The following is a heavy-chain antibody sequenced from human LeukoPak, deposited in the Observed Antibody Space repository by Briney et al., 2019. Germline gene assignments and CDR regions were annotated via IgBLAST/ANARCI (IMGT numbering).Heavy chain of an antibody. V-gene: IGHV4-39*01. CDR2: IYYSGST. CDR3: AGSLGIQDAFDI. J-gene: IGHJ3*02. D-gene: IGHD7-27*01. CDR1: GGSISSSSYY. Sequence: SETLSLTCTVSGGSISSSSYYGGWIRQPPGKGLEWIGSIYYSGSTYYNPSLKSRVTISVDTSKNQFSLKLSSVTAADTAVYYCAGSLGIQDAFDIWGQGTMVTVSS.